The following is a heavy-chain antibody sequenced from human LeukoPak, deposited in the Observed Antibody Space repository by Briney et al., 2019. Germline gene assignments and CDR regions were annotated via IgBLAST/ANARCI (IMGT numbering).Heavy chain of an antibody. CDR1: GGSISSYY. CDR2: LYCSGST. J-gene: IGHJ3*02. Sequence: SSETLSLTCSVSGGSISSYYWSWIRQPPGKGLEWIGYLYCSGSTNSNPSLKSRVTMSVDTSKNQFSLKLRSVTAADTAVYYCARGGSGISNAFDIWGQGTMVTVSS. CDR3: ARGGSGISNAFDI. V-gene: IGHV4-59*01. D-gene: IGHD3-10*01.